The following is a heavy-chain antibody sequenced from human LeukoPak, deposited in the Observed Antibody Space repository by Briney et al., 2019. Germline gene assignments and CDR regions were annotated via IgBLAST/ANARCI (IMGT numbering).Heavy chain of an antibody. D-gene: IGHD3-22*01. J-gene: IGHJ4*02. V-gene: IGHV4-59*01. CDR2: IYYSWST. Sequence: SETLSLTCTVSGGSISSYYWSWIRQPPGKGLEWIGYIYYSWSTNYNPSLKSRVTISVDTSKNQFSLKLSSVTAADTAVYYCARGTDSSAYFDYWGQGTLVTVSS. CDR1: GGSISSYY. CDR3: ARGTDSSAYFDY.